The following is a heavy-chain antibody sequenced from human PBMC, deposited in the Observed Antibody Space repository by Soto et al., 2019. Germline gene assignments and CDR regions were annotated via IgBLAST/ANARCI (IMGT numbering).Heavy chain of an antibody. Sequence: QVPLVQSGAEVKKPGASVKVSCKASGYTFTTCGMSWVRQAPGQGLDWMGWISTYNGNTKYAERLQGRVTMTTDTTTSTAYMELRSLRSDDTAVDYCARGPTDYYDNSGDYFLDYWGQGTLVTVSS. J-gene: IGHJ4*02. V-gene: IGHV1-18*01. CDR3: ARGPTDYYDNSGDYFLDY. CDR2: ISTYNGNT. CDR1: GYTFTTCG. D-gene: IGHD3-22*01.